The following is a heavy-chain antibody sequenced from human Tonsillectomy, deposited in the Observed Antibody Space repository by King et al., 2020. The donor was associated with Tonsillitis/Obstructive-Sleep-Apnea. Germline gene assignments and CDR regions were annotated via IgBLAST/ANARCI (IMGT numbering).Heavy chain of an antibody. CDR1: GYTFTSYA. CDR2: INAGNGNT. Sequence: QLVQSGAEVKKPGASVKVSCKASGYTFTSYAMHWVRQAPGQRLEWMEWINAGNGNTKYSQKFQGRVTITRDTSASTAYMELSSLRSEDTAVYYCARGIAAAGKYYYYYYMDVWGKGTTVTVSS. J-gene: IGHJ6*03. V-gene: IGHV1-3*01. CDR3: ARGIAAAGKYYYYYYMDV. D-gene: IGHD6-13*01.